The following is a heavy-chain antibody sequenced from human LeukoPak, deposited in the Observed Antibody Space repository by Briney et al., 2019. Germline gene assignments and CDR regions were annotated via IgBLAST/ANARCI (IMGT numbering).Heavy chain of an antibody. J-gene: IGHJ4*02. CDR1: GFSFSSYA. CDR3: AKRSGYITGWFFDF. D-gene: IGHD6-19*01. V-gene: IGHV3-23*01. Sequence: QAGGSLKLSCAASGFSFSSYAMSWVRQAPGKGLEWVSSISVSGDNTYSAESVKGRFTISRDNSKNTLFLQMNSLRAEDTAVFYCAKRSGYITGWFFDFWGQRTLVSVSS. CDR2: ISVSGDNT.